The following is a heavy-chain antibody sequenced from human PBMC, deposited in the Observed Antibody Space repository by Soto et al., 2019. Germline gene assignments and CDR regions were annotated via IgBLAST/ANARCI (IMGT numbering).Heavy chain of an antibody. CDR1: GGSISSGDYY. CDR3: ARVWDYYDSSGYYAPADWYFDL. Sequence: QVQLQESGPGLVKPSQTLSLTCTVSGGSISSGDYYWSWIRQPPGKGLEWIGYIYYSGSTYYNPSLKSRVTISVDTSKNRFSLKLSSVTAADTAVYYCARVWDYYDSSGYYAPADWYFDLWGRGTLVTVSS. J-gene: IGHJ2*01. CDR2: IYYSGST. D-gene: IGHD3-22*01. V-gene: IGHV4-30-4*01.